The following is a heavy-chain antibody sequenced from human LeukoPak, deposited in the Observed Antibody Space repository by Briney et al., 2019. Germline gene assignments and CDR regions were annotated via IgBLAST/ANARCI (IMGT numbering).Heavy chain of an antibody. D-gene: IGHD4-17*01. Sequence: ASVTVSCKASGYTFTDYYMHWVRQAPGQGLEWMGWINPNSGGTNYAQKFQGRVTMTRNTSISTAYMELSRLRSDDTAVYYCARDLSYGDYNNWFDPWGQGTLVTVSS. V-gene: IGHV1-2*02. CDR2: INPNSGGT. CDR3: ARDLSYGDYNNWFDP. J-gene: IGHJ5*02. CDR1: GYTFTDYY.